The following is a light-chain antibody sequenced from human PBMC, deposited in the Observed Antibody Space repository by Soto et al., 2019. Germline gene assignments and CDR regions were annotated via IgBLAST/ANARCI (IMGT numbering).Light chain of an antibody. CDR2: GAS. V-gene: IGKV3-20*01. CDR1: QSVSSSY. Sequence: DIVLTQSPGPLSLSPGERATLSCKSSQSVSSSYLAWYQQKPGQAPRLLIYGASSRATGIPDRFSGSGSGTDFTLTISRLEPEDVAVYYCQQYGSSPVTLGQGTKVDIK. J-gene: IGKJ1*01. CDR3: QQYGSSPVT.